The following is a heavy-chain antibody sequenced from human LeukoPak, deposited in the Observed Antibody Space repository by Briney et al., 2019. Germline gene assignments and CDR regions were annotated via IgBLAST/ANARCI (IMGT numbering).Heavy chain of an antibody. CDR2: INHSGST. D-gene: IGHD3-22*01. V-gene: IGHV4-34*01. Sequence: SQTLSLTCAVYGGSFSDYYWTWIRQPPGKGLEWIGEINHSGSTNYNPSLKSRVTISVDTSKNQFSLKLSSVTAADTAVYYCARGSGYYLWGQGTLVTVSS. CDR1: GGSFSDYY. J-gene: IGHJ5*02. CDR3: ARGSGYYL.